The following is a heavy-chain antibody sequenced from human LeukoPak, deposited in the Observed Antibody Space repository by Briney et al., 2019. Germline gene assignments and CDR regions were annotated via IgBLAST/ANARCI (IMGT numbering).Heavy chain of an antibody. CDR2: IWYDGSNK. Sequence: GGSLRLSCAASGFTFSSYGMHWVRQAPGKGLEWVAVIWYDGSNKYYADSVKGRFTISRDNSKNTLYLQMNSLRAEDTAVYYCARDPAYYYGSGSSYFDYWGQGTLVTVSS. J-gene: IGHJ4*02. V-gene: IGHV3-33*01. D-gene: IGHD3-10*01. CDR3: ARDPAYYYGSGSSYFDY. CDR1: GFTFSSYG.